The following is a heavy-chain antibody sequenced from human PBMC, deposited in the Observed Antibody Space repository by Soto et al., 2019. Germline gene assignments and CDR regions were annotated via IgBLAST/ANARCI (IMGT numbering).Heavy chain of an antibody. Sequence: GGSLRLSCAASGLTFSTYSMNWVRQAPGKGLEWVSYISSSSTTIYYADAVKGRFTISRDNAKNSLYLQMDSLRAEDTAVYYCARDGTALMPTTNIFESWSQGTLVTVSS. CDR2: ISSSSTTI. V-gene: IGHV3-48*04. D-gene: IGHD1-1*01. CDR3: ARDGTALMPTTNIFES. CDR1: GLTFSTYS. J-gene: IGHJ4*02.